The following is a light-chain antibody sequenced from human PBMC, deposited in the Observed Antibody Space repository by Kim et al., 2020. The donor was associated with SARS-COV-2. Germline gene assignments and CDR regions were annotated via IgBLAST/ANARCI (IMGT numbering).Light chain of an antibody. CDR3: KQYSGSLT. Sequence: EIVLTQSPVTLSLSPGERATLSCRASQSVSSNDLAWYQQKPGQAPRLLIYATSSRATGIPDRFSGSGSGTEFTFTISKLQPEDVAVFYCKQYSGSLTFGGGTKVDIK. J-gene: IGKJ4*01. CDR1: QSVSSND. V-gene: IGKV3-20*01. CDR2: ATS.